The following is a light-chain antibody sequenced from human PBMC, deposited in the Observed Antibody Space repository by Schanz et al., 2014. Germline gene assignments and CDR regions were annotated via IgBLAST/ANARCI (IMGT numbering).Light chain of an antibody. V-gene: IGKV1-9*01. J-gene: IGKJ1*01. CDR3: QQYTAYPWT. CDR1: QGVGSY. CDR2: AAS. Sequence: QLTQSPSSLSASVGDRVTITCRASQGVGSYVAWYQQKPGKAPNLLIYAASTLQSGVPSRFSGSGSGTYFTLTISSLQPDDFATYSCQQYTAYPWTFGQGTKVEVK.